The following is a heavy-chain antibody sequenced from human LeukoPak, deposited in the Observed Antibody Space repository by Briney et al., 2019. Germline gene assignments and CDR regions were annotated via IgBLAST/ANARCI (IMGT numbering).Heavy chain of an antibody. CDR2: FDPEDGET. D-gene: IGHD1-7*01. CDR1: GYTLTELS. J-gene: IGHJ4*02. V-gene: IGHV1-24*01. Sequence: ASVKVTCKVSGYTLTELSMHWVRQAPGKGLEWMGGFDPEDGETIYAQKFQGRVTMTEDTSTDTAYMELSSLRSEDTAVYYCATGYLELRGSLDYWGQGTLVTVSS. CDR3: ATGYLELRGSLDY.